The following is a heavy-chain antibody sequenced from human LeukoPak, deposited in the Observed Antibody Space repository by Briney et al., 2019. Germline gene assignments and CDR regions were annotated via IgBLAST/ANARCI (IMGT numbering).Heavy chain of an antibody. V-gene: IGHV1-46*01. CDR1: ENTFTYYH. Sequence: ASVKVSCKASENTFTYYHIHWVRQAPGQGVEWMGAVYATGGTTINTQNFQGRVTMTRDTSTGTVYMELSSLRFEDTAMYYCATEAPRSYYFDYWGQGILVTVSS. CDR3: ATEAPRSYYFDY. CDR2: VYATGGTT. J-gene: IGHJ4*02.